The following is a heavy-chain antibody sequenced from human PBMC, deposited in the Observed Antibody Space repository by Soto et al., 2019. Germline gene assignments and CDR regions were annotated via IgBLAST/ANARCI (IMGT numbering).Heavy chain of an antibody. D-gene: IGHD5-12*01. CDR2: ISSSSSYI. V-gene: IGHV3-21*01. J-gene: IGHJ4*02. CDR1: GFTFSSYS. Sequence: GGPLRLCCAASGFTFSSYSMNWVRQAPGKGLEWVSSISSSSSYIYYADSVKGRFTISRDNAKNSLYLQMNSLRAEDTAVYYCASKPEHGYPFDYWGQGTLVNVSS. CDR3: ASKPEHGYPFDY.